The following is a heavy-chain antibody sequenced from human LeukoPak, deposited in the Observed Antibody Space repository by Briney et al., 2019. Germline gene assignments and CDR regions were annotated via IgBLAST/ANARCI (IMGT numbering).Heavy chain of an antibody. J-gene: IGHJ3*02. D-gene: IGHD2-15*01. CDR2: INSDGSSK. CDR3: AGGRYGFDI. Sequence: GGSLRLSCAASGFTFSSYWMHWVRQAPGKGLVWDSRINSDGSSKTYADSVKGRFTISRDNAKNTLYLQMNSLRAEDTAVYYCAGGRYGFDIRGQGTMVTVSS. CDR1: GFTFSSYW. V-gene: IGHV3-74*01.